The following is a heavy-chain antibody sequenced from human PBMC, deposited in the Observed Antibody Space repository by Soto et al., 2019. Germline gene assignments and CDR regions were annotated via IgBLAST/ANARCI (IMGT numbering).Heavy chain of an antibody. CDR2: VSSSGTTM. CDR3: ARMGPRAARPSY. Sequence: QVQLAESGGGLVEPGGYLRISCAASGFTFSDYDMSWIRQSPGKGLEWVSFVSSSGTTMYFADSVKGRFTISRDNAKNSLNQQMNRLRAEDTAVYYCARMGPRAARPSYWGQGTLVTVSS. D-gene: IGHD6-6*01. J-gene: IGHJ4*02. CDR1: GFTFSDYD. V-gene: IGHV3-11*01.